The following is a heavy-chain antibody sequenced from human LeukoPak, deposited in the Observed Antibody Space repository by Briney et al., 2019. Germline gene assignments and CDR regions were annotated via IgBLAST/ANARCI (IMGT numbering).Heavy chain of an antibody. J-gene: IGHJ4*02. D-gene: IGHD2-21*02. CDR2: INPNSGGT. Sequence: ASVKVSCKASGYTFTGYYMHWVRQAPGQGLEWMGWINPNSGGTNYAQKFQGRVTMTRDTSISTAYMELSRLRSDDTAVYYCARGDIVVVTAHLYYFDYWGQGTLVTVSS. V-gene: IGHV1-2*02. CDR3: ARGDIVVVTAHLYYFDY. CDR1: GYTFTGYY.